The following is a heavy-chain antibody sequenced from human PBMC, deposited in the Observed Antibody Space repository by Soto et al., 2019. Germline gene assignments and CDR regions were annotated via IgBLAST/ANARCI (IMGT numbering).Heavy chain of an antibody. J-gene: IGHJ3*02. CDR2: ITKTGRST. CDR1: GFSFIRSE. D-gene: IGHD3-3*01. CDR3: TKDAEAYDFAFDK. V-gene: IGHV3-23*01. Sequence: PGGSLRLSCAASGFSFIRSEMNWGRQAPGKGLEWVSGITKTGRSTFIADSVRGRFTISRDNLKNIMYLQMNSLRVDDTALYYCTKDAEAYDFAFDKWGQGTMVTVSS.